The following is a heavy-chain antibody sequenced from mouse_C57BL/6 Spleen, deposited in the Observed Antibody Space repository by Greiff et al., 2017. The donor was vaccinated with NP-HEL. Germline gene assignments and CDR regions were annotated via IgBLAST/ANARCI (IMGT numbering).Heavy chain of an antibody. J-gene: IGHJ1*03. CDR1: GFTFSDYG. V-gene: IGHV5-17*01. Sequence: VQLKESGGGLVKPGGSLKLSCAASGFTFSDYGMHWVRQAPEKGLEWVAYISSGSSTIYYADTVKGRFTISRDNAKNTLFLQMTSLRSEDTAMYYSARGTTVVARWYFDVWGTGTTVTVSS. D-gene: IGHD1-1*01. CDR3: ARGTTVVARWYFDV. CDR2: ISSGSSTI.